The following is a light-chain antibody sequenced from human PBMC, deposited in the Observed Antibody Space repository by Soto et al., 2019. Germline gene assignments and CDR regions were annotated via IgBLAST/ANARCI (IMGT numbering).Light chain of an antibody. CDR1: SSDVGSYNR. Sequence: QSALTQPPSVSGSPGRSVTISCTGTSSDVGSYNRVSWYQQPPGTAPKLMIYEVSNRPSGVPDRFSGSKSGNTASLTISGLQAEDEADYYCSSYTSSSTFEVFGGGTKLTVL. V-gene: IGLV2-18*02. J-gene: IGLJ2*01. CDR2: EVS. CDR3: SSYTSSSTFEV.